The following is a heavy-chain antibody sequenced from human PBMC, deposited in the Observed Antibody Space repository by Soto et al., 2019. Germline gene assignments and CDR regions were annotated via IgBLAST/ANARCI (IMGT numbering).Heavy chain of an antibody. CDR1: GFSIRSGGYY. CDR3: AREFNCSGGSCYSWYNWFDP. CDR2: IYYSGST. V-gene: IGHV4-31*03. J-gene: IGHJ5*02. D-gene: IGHD2-15*01. Sequence: SETLSLTSTFSGFSIRSGGYYWSWIRQHPGKGLEWIGYIYYSGSTYYNPSLKSRVTISVDTSKNQFSLKLSSVTAADTAVYYCAREFNCSGGSCYSWYNWFDPWGREPWSPSPQ.